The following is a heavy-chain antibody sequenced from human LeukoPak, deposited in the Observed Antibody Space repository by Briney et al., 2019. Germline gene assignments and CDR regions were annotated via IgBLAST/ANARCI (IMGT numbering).Heavy chain of an antibody. J-gene: IGHJ4*02. Sequence: PGGSLRLSCAVSGFTVSTNYMSWVRQAPGKGLEWVSVFHAGGRTYYADSVKGRFTISRDDSNNTLYLQMNSLRAEDTAVYYCARDLLYSTSSDGQGYWGQGTLVTVSS. CDR1: GFTVSTNY. CDR2: FHAGGRT. D-gene: IGHD6-6*01. CDR3: ARDLLYSTSSDGQGY. V-gene: IGHV3-53*01.